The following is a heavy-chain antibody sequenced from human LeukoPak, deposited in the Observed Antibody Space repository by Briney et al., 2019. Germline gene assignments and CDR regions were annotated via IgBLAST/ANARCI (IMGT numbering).Heavy chain of an antibody. CDR1: GYTFTSYA. V-gene: IGHV1-3*01. J-gene: IGHJ4*02. CDR3: VRDVGATRGYDY. Sequence: ASVKVSCKASGYTFTSYAMHWVRQAPGQRLEWMGWINAGNGNTKYSQKFQGRVTITSDTSASTAYMELNSLRSEDTAVYYCVRDVGATRGYDYWGQGTLVTVSS. CDR2: INAGNGNT. D-gene: IGHD2-15*01.